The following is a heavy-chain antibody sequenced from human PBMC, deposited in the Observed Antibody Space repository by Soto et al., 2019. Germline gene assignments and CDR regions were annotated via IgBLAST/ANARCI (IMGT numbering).Heavy chain of an antibody. J-gene: IGHJ4*02. D-gene: IGHD6-13*01. V-gene: IGHV3-21*01. Sequence: EVQLVESGGGLVKPGGSLRLSCAASGFTFSSYSMNWVRQAPGKGLEWVSSISSSSSYIYYADSVKGRFTISRDNAKNSLYLQMNSLRAEDTAVYYCAREGDSSSWSLAYFDYWGQGTLVTVSS. CDR2: ISSSSSYI. CDR3: AREGDSSSWSLAYFDY. CDR1: GFTFSSYS.